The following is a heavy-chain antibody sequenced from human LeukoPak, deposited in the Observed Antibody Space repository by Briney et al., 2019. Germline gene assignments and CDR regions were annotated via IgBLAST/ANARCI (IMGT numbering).Heavy chain of an antibody. CDR3: ARVAEVDAFDI. Sequence: ASMKVSCKASGYTFTSYDINWVRQATGQELEWMGWMNPNSGNTGYAQKFQGRVAITRNTSISTAYMELSSLRSEDTAVYYCARVAEVDAFDIWGQGTMVTVSS. J-gene: IGHJ3*02. CDR1: GYTFTSYD. CDR2: MNPNSGNT. V-gene: IGHV1-8*03.